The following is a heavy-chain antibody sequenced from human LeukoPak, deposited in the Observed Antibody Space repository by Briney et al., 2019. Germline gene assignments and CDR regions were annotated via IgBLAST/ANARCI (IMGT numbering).Heavy chain of an antibody. Sequence: SETLSLTCTVSGGSISSYDWSWIRQPPGKGLEWIGYIYYSGSTNYNPSLKSRVTISVDTSKNQFSLKLSSVTAADTAVYYCATLGYCSSNSCYTTHYWGQGTLVTVSS. CDR2: IYYSGST. CDR3: ATLGYCSSNSCYTTHY. V-gene: IGHV4-59*01. J-gene: IGHJ4*02. D-gene: IGHD2-2*02. CDR1: GGSISSYD.